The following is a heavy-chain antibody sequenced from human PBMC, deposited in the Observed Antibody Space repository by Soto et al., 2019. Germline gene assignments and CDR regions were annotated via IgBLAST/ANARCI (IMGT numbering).Heavy chain of an antibody. Sequence: TGGSLRLSCTASGFTFSSYWMSWVRQAPGKGLVWVSHISPDGGTTNYADSVKGRFTISRDNAKSTLYLQMNSLRAEDTAVYYCGRDQMGPSFVWGQGTLVTVSS. D-gene: IGHD1-26*01. V-gene: IGHV3-74*01. CDR1: GFTFSSYW. J-gene: IGHJ4*02. CDR3: GRDQMGPSFV. CDR2: ISPDGGTT.